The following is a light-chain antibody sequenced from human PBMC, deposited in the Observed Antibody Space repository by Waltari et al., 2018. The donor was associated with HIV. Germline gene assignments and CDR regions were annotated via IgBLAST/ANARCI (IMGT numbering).Light chain of an antibody. V-gene: IGLV1-47*01. J-gene: IGLJ1*01. Sequence: QSVLTQPPSASGTPGQRVTISCSGSNFNIGSNYVYWYQHVPGAAPKLLIYRNDQLPSGVPDRFSGSKSGTSASLAISGLRSEDEADYYCAAWDDSLSGFYVLGTGTKVTVL. CDR3: AAWDDSLSGFYV. CDR1: NFNIGSNY. CDR2: RND.